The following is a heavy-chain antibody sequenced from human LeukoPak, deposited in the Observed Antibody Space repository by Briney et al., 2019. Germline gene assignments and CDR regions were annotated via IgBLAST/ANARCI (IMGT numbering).Heavy chain of an antibody. CDR2: VYPGDSET. J-gene: IGHJ4*02. CDR3: ARGKRVGSSTLVYYFDY. V-gene: IGHV5-51*01. CDR1: GYDFPSYW. D-gene: IGHD1-26*01. Sequence: GESLKISFKTYGYDFPSYWVAWVRQMPGKGLEWMGFVYPGDSETRYSPSFQGQVSVSADKSIKTAYLQWRSLKASDTAIYYCARGKRVGSSTLVYYFDYWGEGTLVTVSS.